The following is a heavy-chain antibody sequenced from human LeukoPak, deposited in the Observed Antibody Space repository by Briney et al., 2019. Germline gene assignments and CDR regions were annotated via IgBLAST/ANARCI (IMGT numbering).Heavy chain of an antibody. CDR2: ISSSSSYT. D-gene: IGHD6-19*01. CDR3: AAGTAVDF. CDR1: GIPFSDYY. V-gene: IGHV3-11*03. Sequence: PGGSLRLSCVVSGIPFSDYYMNWIRQAPGKGLEWISYISSSSSYTDYADSVKGRFTISRDNAKSALYLHLNSLRLEDTAVYYCAAGTAVDFWGQGTLVTVSS. J-gene: IGHJ4*02.